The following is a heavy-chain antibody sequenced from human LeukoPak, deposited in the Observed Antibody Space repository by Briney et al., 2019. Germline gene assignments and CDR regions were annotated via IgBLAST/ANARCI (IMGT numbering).Heavy chain of an antibody. CDR2: ISGSGGST. V-gene: IGHV3-23*01. CDR3: AKGMFGSGWYGDDY. Sequence: QPGGSLRLSCAASGFTFSSYAMSWVRQAPGKGLEWDSAISGSGGSTYYADSVKGRFTISRDNSKNTLYLQMNSLRAEDTAVYYCAKGMFGSGWYGDDYWGQGTLVTVSS. CDR1: GFTFSSYA. J-gene: IGHJ4*02. D-gene: IGHD6-19*01.